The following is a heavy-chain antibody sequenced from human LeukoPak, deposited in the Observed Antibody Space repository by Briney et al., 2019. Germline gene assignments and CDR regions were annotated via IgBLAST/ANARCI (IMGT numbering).Heavy chain of an antibody. CDR1: GFTFRKYV. V-gene: IGHV3-23*01. D-gene: IGHD6-25*01. CDR3: AREQRDIPNSFDS. Sequence: PGGSLRLSCAAAGFTFRKYVMSWVRQAPGKGLEWVSAITESGAATYYVDSVKGRFTISRDNSKSTLFLQMNSLRAEDTAMYYCAREQRDIPNSFDSWGQGTLVTVSS. J-gene: IGHJ4*02. CDR2: ITESGAAT.